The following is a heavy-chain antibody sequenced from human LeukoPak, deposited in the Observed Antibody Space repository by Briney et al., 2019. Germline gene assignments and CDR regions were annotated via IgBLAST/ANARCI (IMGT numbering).Heavy chain of an antibody. Sequence: GASVKVSCKASGYTFTSYYMHWVRQAPGQGLEWMGIINPSGGSTSYAQKFQGRVTMTRDTSTSTVYMELSSLRSEDTAVYYCARDRITMVRGNKKGVNWFDPWGQGTLVTVSS. D-gene: IGHD3-10*01. CDR2: INPSGGST. J-gene: IGHJ5*02. CDR3: ARDRITMVRGNKKGVNWFDP. V-gene: IGHV1-46*01. CDR1: GYTFTSYY.